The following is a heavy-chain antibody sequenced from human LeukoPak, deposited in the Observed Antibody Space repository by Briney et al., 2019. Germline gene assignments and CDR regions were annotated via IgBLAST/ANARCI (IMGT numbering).Heavy chain of an antibody. J-gene: IGHJ4*02. V-gene: IGHV3-21*01. CDR3: ARDSPGPRTCDY. CDR2: ISSSSSYI. D-gene: IGHD1-14*01. CDR1: GFTFGSYS. Sequence: GGSLRLSCAASGFTFGSYSMNWVRQAPGKGLEWVSSISSSSSYIYYADSVKGRFTISRDNAKNSLYLQMNSLRAEDTAVYYCARDSPGPRTCDYWGQGTLVTVSS.